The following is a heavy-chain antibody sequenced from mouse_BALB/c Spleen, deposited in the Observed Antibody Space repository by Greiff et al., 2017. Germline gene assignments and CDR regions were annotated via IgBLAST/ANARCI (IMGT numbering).Heavy chain of an antibody. Sequence: QVQLKESGAELMKPGASVKISCKATGYTFSSYWIEWVKQRPGHGLEWIGEILPGSGSTNYNEKFKGKATFTADTSSNTAYMQLSSLTSEDSAVYYCARGGSSGSFAYWGQGTLVTVSA. CDR1: GYTFSSYW. D-gene: IGHD3-1*01. V-gene: IGHV1-9*01. J-gene: IGHJ3*01. CDR2: ILPGSGST. CDR3: ARGGSSGSFAY.